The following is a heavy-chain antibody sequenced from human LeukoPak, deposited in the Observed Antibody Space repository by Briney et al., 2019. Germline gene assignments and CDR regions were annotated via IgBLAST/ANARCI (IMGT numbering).Heavy chain of an antibody. CDR2: INPNSGGT. D-gene: IGHD3-9*01. CDR1: GYTFTVYY. Sequence: ASVTVSFKASGYTFTVYYMHWVRQAPGQGLEWMGWINPNSGGTNYSQKFQGRVTMTRDTSISTAYMELSRLRSDHTAVYYCARVPSEPDDILTGYYREEFPYYFDYWGQGTLVTVSS. V-gene: IGHV1-2*02. J-gene: IGHJ4*02. CDR3: ARVPSEPDDILTGYYREEFPYYFDY.